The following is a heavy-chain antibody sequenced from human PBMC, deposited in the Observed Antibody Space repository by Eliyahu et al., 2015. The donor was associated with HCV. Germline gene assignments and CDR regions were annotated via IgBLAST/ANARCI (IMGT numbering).Heavy chain of an antibody. CDR2: ISWNGGST. D-gene: IGHD6-19*01. V-gene: IGHV3-20*01. Sequence: EVQLVESGGGVVRPGGSLRLSCAASGFTFDDYGMSWVRQAPGKGLEWVSGISWNGGSTDYVDSVKGRFTISRDNAKKSLYLHMNSLRAEDTALYHCARDRGIAVAGTDVDYWGQGTLVTVSS. CDR1: GFTFDDYG. J-gene: IGHJ4*02. CDR3: ARDRGIAVAGTDVDY.